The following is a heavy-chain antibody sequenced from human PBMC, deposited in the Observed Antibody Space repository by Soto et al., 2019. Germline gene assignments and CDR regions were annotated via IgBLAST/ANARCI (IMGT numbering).Heavy chain of an antibody. J-gene: IGHJ6*02. CDR1: GGSISSGDYY. D-gene: IGHD3-10*01. V-gene: IGHV4-30-4*01. CDR2: IYYSGST. CDR3: ARGGSGRDYYGMDV. Sequence: SETLSLTCTVSGGSISSGDYYWSWIRQPPGKGLEWIGYIYYSGSTYYNPSLKSRVTISVDTSKNQFSLKLSSVTAADTAVYYCARGGSGRDYYGMDVWGQGTTVTV.